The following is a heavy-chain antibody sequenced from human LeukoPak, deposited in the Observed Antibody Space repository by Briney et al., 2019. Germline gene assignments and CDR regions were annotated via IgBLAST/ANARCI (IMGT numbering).Heavy chain of an antibody. J-gene: IGHJ6*03. D-gene: IGHD1-26*01. CDR3: ARSSGATVYYYYMDV. CDR1: GYSFTSYW. Sequence: LGESLKISCKGSGYSFTSYWIGWVRQMPGKGLEWMGIIYPGDSDTRYSPSFQGQVTISADKSISTAYLQWSSLKASDTAMYYCARSSGATVYYYYMDVWGKGTTVTVSS. V-gene: IGHV5-51*01. CDR2: IYPGDSDT.